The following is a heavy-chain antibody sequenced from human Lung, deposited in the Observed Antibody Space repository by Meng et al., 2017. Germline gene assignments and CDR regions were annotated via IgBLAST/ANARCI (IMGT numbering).Heavy chain of an antibody. J-gene: IGHJ4*02. D-gene: IGHD4-11*01. CDR2: INHSGRT. V-gene: IGHV4-34*01. CDR3: ARGPTTMAHDFDY. CDR1: GGSFSDYY. Sequence: QVQLQQWGAGLLKPSETLSLTCVVSGGSFSDYYWSWIRQPPGKGLEWMGEINHSGRTNYNPSLESRATISVDTSQNNLSLKLSSVTAADSAVYYCARGPTTMAHDFDYWGQGTLVTVSS.